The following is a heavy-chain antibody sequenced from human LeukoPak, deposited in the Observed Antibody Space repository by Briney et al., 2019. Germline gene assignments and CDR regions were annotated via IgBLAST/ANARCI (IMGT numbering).Heavy chain of an antibody. CDR3: AKARLLWFGELSAVRRVGFDY. CDR2: ISGSGGST. CDR1: GFTVSSNY. J-gene: IGHJ4*02. D-gene: IGHD3-10*01. V-gene: IGHV3-23*01. Sequence: GGSLRLSCAASGFTVSSNYMSWVRQAPGKGLEWVSAISGSGGSTYYADSVKGRFTISRDNSKNTLYLQMNSLRAEDTAVYYCAKARLLWFGELSAVRRVGFDYWGQGTLVTVSS.